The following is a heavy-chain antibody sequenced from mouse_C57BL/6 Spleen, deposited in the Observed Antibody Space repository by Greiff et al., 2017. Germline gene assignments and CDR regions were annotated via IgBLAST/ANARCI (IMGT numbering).Heavy chain of an antibody. J-gene: IGHJ3*01. CDR2: IYPRSGNT. V-gene: IGHV1-81*01. D-gene: IGHD4-1*01. Sequence: QVQLQQSGAELARPGASVKLSCKASGYTFTSYGISWVKQRTGQGLEWIGEIYPRSGNTYYNEKFKGKATLTADKSSSTAYMELRSLTSEDSAVCFCARRGQLTGTREAWFAYWGQGTLVTVSA. CDR1: GYTFTSYG. CDR3: ARRGQLTGTREAWFAY.